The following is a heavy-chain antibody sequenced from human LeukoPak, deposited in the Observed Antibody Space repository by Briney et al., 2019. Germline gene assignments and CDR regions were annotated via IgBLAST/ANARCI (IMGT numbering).Heavy chain of an antibody. Sequence: GGSLRLSCAASGFTFSSHWMHWVRQAPGKGLVWVSRIKSDGSSTSYADSVKGRFTISRDNSKNTLYLQMNSLRAEDTAVYYCAKPHYYGSGSYYAFDYWGQGTLVTVSS. D-gene: IGHD3-10*01. V-gene: IGHV3-74*01. CDR1: GFTFSSHW. CDR2: IKSDGSST. CDR3: AKPHYYGSGSYYAFDY. J-gene: IGHJ4*02.